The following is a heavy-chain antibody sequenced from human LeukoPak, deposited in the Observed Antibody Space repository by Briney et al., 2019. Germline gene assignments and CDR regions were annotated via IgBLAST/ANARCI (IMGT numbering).Heavy chain of an antibody. D-gene: IGHD3-9*01. Sequence: GGSLRLSCVASGFTFSSYGMHWVRQAPGKGLGWVAVIWYDGSNKYYADSVKGRFTISRDNSKNTLYLQMNSLRAEDTAVYYCARVTPPPYYDILTGYEWFDPWGQGTLVTVSS. J-gene: IGHJ5*02. CDR1: GFTFSSYG. CDR2: IWYDGSNK. CDR3: ARVTPPPYYDILTGYEWFDP. V-gene: IGHV3-33*01.